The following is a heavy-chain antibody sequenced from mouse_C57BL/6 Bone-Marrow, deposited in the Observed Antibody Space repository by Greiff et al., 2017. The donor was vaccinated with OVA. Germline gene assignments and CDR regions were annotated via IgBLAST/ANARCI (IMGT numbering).Heavy chain of an antibody. CDR1: GYTFTSYW. V-gene: IGHV1-50*01. CDR2: IDPSDSYT. Sequence: QVQLQQPGAELVKPGALVKLSCKASGYTFTSYWMQWVKQRPGQGLEWIGEIDPSDSYTNYNQKFKGKATLTVDTSSSTAYMQLSSLTSEDSAVYYCARQLRSFAYWGQGTLVTVSA. D-gene: IGHD3-2*02. J-gene: IGHJ3*01. CDR3: ARQLRSFAY.